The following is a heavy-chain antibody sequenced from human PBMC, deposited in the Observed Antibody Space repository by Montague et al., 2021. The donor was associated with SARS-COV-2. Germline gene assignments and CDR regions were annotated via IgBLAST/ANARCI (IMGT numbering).Heavy chain of an antibody. D-gene: IGHD3-10*01. Sequence: SETLSLTCTVSGGSISSSSYYWGWIRQPPGKVLEWIGSIYYSGSTYYTPSLKSRVTISVDTSKNQFSLKLSSVTAADTAVYYCARHQHVWFGELLDRFDPWGQGTLVTVSS. CDR2: IYYSGST. V-gene: IGHV4-39*01. CDR1: GGSISSSSYY. J-gene: IGHJ5*02. CDR3: ARHQHVWFGELLDRFDP.